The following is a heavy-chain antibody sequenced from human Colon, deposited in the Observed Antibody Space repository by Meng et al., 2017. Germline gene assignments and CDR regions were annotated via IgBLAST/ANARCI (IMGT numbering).Heavy chain of an antibody. Sequence: GGSLRLSCAVSGFTFDDSAMHWVRQAPGKGLEWVSGISWNSGSIGYVDSVKGRFTISRDNAKNSLYLQMNRLRAEDTALYYCAKDRVGEQFYYFDYWGQGTLVTVSS. J-gene: IGHJ4*02. D-gene: IGHD1/OR15-1a*01. CDR1: GFTFDDSA. CDR2: ISWNSGSI. V-gene: IGHV3-9*01. CDR3: AKDRVGEQFYYFDY.